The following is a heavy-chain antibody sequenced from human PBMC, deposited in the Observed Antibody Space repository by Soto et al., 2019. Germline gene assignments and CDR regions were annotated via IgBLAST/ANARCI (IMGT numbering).Heavy chain of an antibody. V-gene: IGHV3-30-3*01. Sequence: QVQLVESGGGVVQPGRSLRLSCAASGFTFSSYAMHWVRQAPGKGLEWVAVISYDGSNKYYADSVKGRFTISRDNSKNTLYLQMNSLRAEDTAVYYCARDRGRDVYNSRDYWGQGTLVTVSS. D-gene: IGHD1-1*01. CDR3: ARDRGRDVYNSRDY. CDR1: GFTFSSYA. CDR2: ISYDGSNK. J-gene: IGHJ4*02.